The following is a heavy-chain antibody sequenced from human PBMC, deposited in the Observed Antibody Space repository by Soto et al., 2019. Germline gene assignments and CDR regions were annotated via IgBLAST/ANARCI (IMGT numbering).Heavy chain of an antibody. V-gene: IGHV1-3*01. Sequence: ASVKVSCKASGYTFTSYAMHWVRQAPGQRLEWMGWINAGNGNTKYSQKFQGRVSITRETSASTAYMELSSLRSEETAVYFCARAWVVVTAPDYWGQGTLVNVSS. D-gene: IGHD2-21*02. J-gene: IGHJ4*02. CDR3: ARAWVVVTAPDY. CDR1: GYTFTSYA. CDR2: INAGNGNT.